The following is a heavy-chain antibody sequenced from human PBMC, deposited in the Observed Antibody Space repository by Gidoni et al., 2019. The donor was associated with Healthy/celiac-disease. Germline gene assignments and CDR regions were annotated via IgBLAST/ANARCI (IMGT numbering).Heavy chain of an antibody. CDR2: ISSSSSYI. Sequence: EVQLVESGGGLVKPGVSLRLSCAASGSTFSSYSMNWVRQAPGKGLEWVSSISSSSSYIYYADSVKGRFTISRDNAKNSLYLQMNSLRAEDTAVYYCARDRVAAEQYYYYYGMDVWGQGTTVTVSS. D-gene: IGHD3-3*01. CDR1: GSTFSSYS. V-gene: IGHV3-21*01. CDR3: ARDRVAAEQYYYYYGMDV. J-gene: IGHJ6*02.